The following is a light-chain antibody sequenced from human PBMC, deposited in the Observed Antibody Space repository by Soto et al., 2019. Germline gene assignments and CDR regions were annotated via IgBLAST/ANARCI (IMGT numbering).Light chain of an antibody. CDR2: GAS. J-gene: IGKJ1*01. CDR1: QSVSSNY. CDR3: QQFGDSPWT. V-gene: IGKV3-20*01. Sequence: EIVLTQSPGTLSLSPGERATLSCRASQSVSSNYLVWYQQKPGQAPRPLIYGASSRATGIPDRFSGRGSGTDFTLTISRLEPEDFAVYYCQQFGDSPWTFGQGTQVEIK.